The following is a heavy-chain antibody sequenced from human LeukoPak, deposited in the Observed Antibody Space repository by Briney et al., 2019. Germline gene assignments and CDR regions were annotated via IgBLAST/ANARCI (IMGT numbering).Heavy chain of an antibody. V-gene: IGHV1-8*01. Sequence: VLVKVSCKASGYTFTSYDINWVRQATGQGLEWMGWINPNSGNTGYAQKFQGRVTMTRNTSISTAYMELNSLKSEDTAVYYCASNNWPYVNWFDPWGQGTLIIVSS. CDR1: GYTFTSYD. J-gene: IGHJ5*02. CDR3: ASNNWPYVNWFDP. CDR2: INPNSGNT. D-gene: IGHD1-20*01.